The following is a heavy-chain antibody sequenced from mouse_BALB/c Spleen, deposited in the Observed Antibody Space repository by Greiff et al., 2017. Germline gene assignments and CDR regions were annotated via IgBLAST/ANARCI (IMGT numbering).Heavy chain of an antibody. CDR2: INPSNGGT. Sequence: VQLQQPGAELVKPGASVKLSCKASGYTFTSYYMYWVKQRPGQGLEWIGGINPSNGGTNFNEKFKSKATLTVDKSSSTAYMQLSSLTSEDSAVYYCTREGITTVDFDYWGQGTTLTVSS. CDR1: GYTFTSYY. J-gene: IGHJ2*01. D-gene: IGHD1-1*01. V-gene: IGHV1S81*02. CDR3: TREGITTVDFDY.